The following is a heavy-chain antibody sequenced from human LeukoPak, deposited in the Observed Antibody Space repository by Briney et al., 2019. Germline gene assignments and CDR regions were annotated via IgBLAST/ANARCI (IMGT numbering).Heavy chain of an antibody. CDR1: GYTFIGYY. CDR2: INPNSGGT. Sequence: GASVKVSCKASGYTFIGYYLHWVRQAPGQGLEWMGWINPNSGGTNYAQKFQGRVTMTRDTSISTAYMELSRLRSDDTAVYYCARVPHRTYYDFWSGPTDPQYFDYWGQGTLVTVSS. CDR3: ARVPHRTYYDFWSGPTDPQYFDY. D-gene: IGHD3-3*01. V-gene: IGHV1-2*02. J-gene: IGHJ4*02.